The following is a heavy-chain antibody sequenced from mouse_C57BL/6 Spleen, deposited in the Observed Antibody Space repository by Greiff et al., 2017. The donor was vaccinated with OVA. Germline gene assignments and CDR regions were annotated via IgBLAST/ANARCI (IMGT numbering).Heavy chain of an antibody. Sequence: QVQLKQPGTELVKPGTSVKLSCKASGYTFTSYWMHWVKQRPGQGLEWIGNINPSNGGTNYNEKFKSKATLTVDKSSSTAYMQLSSLTSEDSAVYYCAREEGSYYAHEGFAYWGQGTLVTVSA. CDR3: AREEGSYYAHEGFAY. D-gene: IGHD1-1*01. V-gene: IGHV1-53*01. CDR2: INPSNGGT. CDR1: GYTFTSYW. J-gene: IGHJ3*01.